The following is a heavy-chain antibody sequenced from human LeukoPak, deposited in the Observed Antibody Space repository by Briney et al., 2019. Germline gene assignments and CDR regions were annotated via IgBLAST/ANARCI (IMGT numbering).Heavy chain of an antibody. CDR1: GGSISSSNW. V-gene: IGHV4-4*02. D-gene: IGHD3-22*01. J-gene: IGHJ4*02. CDR2: IYHSGST. Sequence: PSGTLSLTCAVSGGSISSSNWWSWVRQPPGKGLEWIGEIYHSGSTNYNPSLKSRVTISVDKSKNQFSLKLSFVTAADTAVYYCARKRANYYDSSEPSDYWGQGTLVTVSS. CDR3: ARKRANYYDSSEPSDY.